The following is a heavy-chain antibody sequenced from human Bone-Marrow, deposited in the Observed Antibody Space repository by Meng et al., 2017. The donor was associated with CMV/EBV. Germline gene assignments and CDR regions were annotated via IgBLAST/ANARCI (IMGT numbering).Heavy chain of an antibody. J-gene: IGHJ6*02. Sequence: GGSLRLSCKGFGYSFTRYWIGWVRQMPGKGLEWMGIIYPGDSDTRYSPSFQGQVTISDDKSINTAYLQWSSLKASDTAMYYCARIPLNYDFWSGIVNYYYGMDVWGQGTTVTVSS. D-gene: IGHD3-3*01. CDR3: ARIPLNYDFWSGIVNYYYGMDV. CDR1: GYSFTRYW. CDR2: IYPGDSDT. V-gene: IGHV5-51*01.